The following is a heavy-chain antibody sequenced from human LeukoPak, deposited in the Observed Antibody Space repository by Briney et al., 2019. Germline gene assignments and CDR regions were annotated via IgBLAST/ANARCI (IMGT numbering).Heavy chain of an antibody. V-gene: IGHV4-34*01. CDR1: GGSFSGYY. D-gene: IGHD6-19*01. CDR2: INHSGST. J-gene: IGHJ6*02. Sequence: PSETLSLTCAVYGGSFSGYYWSWIRQPPGKGLEWIGEINHSGSTNYNPSLKSRVTISVDTSKNQFSLKLSSVTAADTAVYYCAKHPSSGWYFYCYYGMDVWGQGTTVTVSS. CDR3: AKHPSSGWYFYCYYGMDV.